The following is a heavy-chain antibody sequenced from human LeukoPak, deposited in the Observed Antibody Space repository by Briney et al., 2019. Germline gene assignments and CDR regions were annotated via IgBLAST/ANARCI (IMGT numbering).Heavy chain of an antibody. Sequence: ASVTVSCKPSGYTFTSYGISWVRQAPGQGLEWMGWISAYNGNTNYAQKLQGRVTMTTDTTTSTAYMELRSLRSDDTAVYYCARGRYDFWSGYYPHWGQGTLVTVSS. J-gene: IGHJ4*02. CDR2: ISAYNGNT. D-gene: IGHD3-3*01. CDR1: GYTFTSYG. V-gene: IGHV1-18*01. CDR3: ARGRYDFWSGYYPH.